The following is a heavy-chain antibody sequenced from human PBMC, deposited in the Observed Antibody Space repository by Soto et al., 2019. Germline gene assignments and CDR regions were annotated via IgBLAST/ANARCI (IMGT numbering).Heavy chain of an antibody. CDR2: IIPILGIA. V-gene: IGHV1-69*04. Sequence: SVKVSCKASGGTFSSYTSSWVRQAPGQGLEWMGRIIPILGIANYAQKLQGRVTMTRNTSISTAFMELSSLRSEDTAVYYCAREYSSSWWYYYYGMDVWGQGTTVTVSS. CDR3: AREYSSSWWYYYYGMDV. D-gene: IGHD6-13*01. CDR1: GGTFSSYT. J-gene: IGHJ6*02.